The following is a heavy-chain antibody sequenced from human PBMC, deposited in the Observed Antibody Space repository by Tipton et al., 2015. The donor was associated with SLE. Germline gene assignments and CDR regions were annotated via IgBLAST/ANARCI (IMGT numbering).Heavy chain of an antibody. CDR2: IYYSGTT. J-gene: IGHJ4*02. D-gene: IGHD5-24*01. Sequence: TLSLTCTVSGGSISSGGYYWSWIRQHPGKGLEWIGHIYYSGTTYYNPSLKSRLTLSIDTSKNQFSLKLSSVTAADTAVYYCVRLELPATKADYWGPGTLVTVSS. CDR1: GGSISSGGYY. CDR3: VRLELPATKADY. V-gene: IGHV4-30-4*08.